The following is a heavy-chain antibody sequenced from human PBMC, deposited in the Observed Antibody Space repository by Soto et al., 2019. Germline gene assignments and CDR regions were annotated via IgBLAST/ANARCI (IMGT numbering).Heavy chain of an antibody. D-gene: IGHD2-21*02. Sequence: PGGSLRLSCAASGFTFSSYGMHWVRQAPGKGLEWVAVIWCDGSNKYYADSVKGRFTISRDNSKNTLYLQMNSLRAEDTAVYYCARDRVAYCGGDCYSDYWGQGTLVTVSS. CDR3: ARDRVAYCGGDCYSDY. J-gene: IGHJ4*02. CDR1: GFTFSSYG. V-gene: IGHV3-33*01. CDR2: IWCDGSNK.